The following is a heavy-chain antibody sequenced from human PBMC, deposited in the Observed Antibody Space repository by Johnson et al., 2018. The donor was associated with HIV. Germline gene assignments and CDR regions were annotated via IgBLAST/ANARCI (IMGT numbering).Heavy chain of an antibody. D-gene: IGHD6-19*01. J-gene: IGHJ3*02. CDR2: ISYVETNK. Sequence: QVQLVESGGGVIQPGRSLRLSCAASAFTFRTYSMHWVRQPPGKGLEWVAAISYVETNKYYADSVKGRFTISRDNSKNTLYLHMTSLRADDTAVYYCAREKTPGWYDDAFDIWGHGTMVTVSS. V-gene: IGHV3-30-3*01. CDR3: AREKTPGWYDDAFDI. CDR1: AFTFRTYS.